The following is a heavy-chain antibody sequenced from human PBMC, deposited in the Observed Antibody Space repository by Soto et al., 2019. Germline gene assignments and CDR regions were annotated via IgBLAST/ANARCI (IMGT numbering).Heavy chain of an antibody. CDR1: GFTFRSYD. CDR3: AKLIYPVYSSGLDV. CDR2: ISYEGLNT. Sequence: QVQLVQSGGGVVQAVRSLRLSCATSGFTFRSYDMQWVRHAPGKGLEWVALISYEGLNTYYADSVRGRFIISRDNSKNILYLQMHSLRTDDTAVYYCAKLIYPVYSSGLDVWGQGSTVIVSS. J-gene: IGHJ6*02. D-gene: IGHD2-15*01. V-gene: IGHV3-30*18.